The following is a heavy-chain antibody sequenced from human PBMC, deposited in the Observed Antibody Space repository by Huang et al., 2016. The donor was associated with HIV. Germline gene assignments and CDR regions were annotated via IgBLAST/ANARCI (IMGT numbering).Heavy chain of an antibody. J-gene: IGHJ4*02. CDR3: AREKAADSAWYGVYYFDY. CDR2: INHIGKT. CDR1: GGSFSGYY. V-gene: IGHV4-34*01. D-gene: IGHD6-19*01. Sequence: QVQLRQWGAGLVKPSETQSLTCAVYGGSFSGYYWTWIRQSPGKGLEWIGEINHIGKTNYQPSLKSRVTISKDTAKNQFSLQLTSVSAADTGVYLWAREKAADSAWYGVYYFDYWGEGALVTVTS.